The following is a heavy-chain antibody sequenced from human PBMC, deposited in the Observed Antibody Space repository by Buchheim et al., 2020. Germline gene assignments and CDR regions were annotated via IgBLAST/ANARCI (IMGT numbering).Heavy chain of an antibody. Sequence: QVHLQQSGPGLVKPSQTLSLTCAISGDSISSNTAAWHWIRQSPSRGLEWLGTTYYRSKWYDDYAVSVKGRTTINPDASKNQFSLQLSSVTPEDTAVYYCAREGPPGGTGTLYIDVWGRGTT. CDR3: AREGPPGGTGTLYIDV. CDR2: TYYRSKWYD. CDR1: GDSISSNTAA. V-gene: IGHV6-1*01. D-gene: IGHD1-7*01. J-gene: IGHJ6*03.